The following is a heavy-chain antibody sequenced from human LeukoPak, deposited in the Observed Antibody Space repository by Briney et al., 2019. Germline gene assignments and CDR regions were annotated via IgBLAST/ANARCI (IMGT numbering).Heavy chain of an antibody. J-gene: IGHJ3*01. Sequence: GGSLRLSCTASGFTFSTYEMNWVRQAPGRGLEWLSYVNNGGDTIYYAESVRGRFTISGDNGKNSLYLQMNSLADEDTALYYCARGRGKDNTYYSFDVWGQGTLVTVSS. V-gene: IGHV3-48*03. CDR2: VNNGGDTI. CDR3: ARGRGKDNTYYSFDV. D-gene: IGHD1-26*01. CDR1: GFTFSTYE.